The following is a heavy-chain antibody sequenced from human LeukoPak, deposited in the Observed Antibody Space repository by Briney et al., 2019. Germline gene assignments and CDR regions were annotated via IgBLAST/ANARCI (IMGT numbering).Heavy chain of an antibody. CDR3: ASSLDYGGNWFDP. D-gene: IGHD4-23*01. J-gene: IGHJ5*02. CDR2: MNPNNGNT. CDR1: GFTFTSYD. Sequence: ASVKVSCKASGFTFTSYDINWVRQASGQGLEWMGWMNPNNGNTGYAQKFQGRVTMTRNTSISTAYMELSSLRSEDTAVYYCASSLDYGGNWFDPWGQGTLVTVSS. V-gene: IGHV1-8*01.